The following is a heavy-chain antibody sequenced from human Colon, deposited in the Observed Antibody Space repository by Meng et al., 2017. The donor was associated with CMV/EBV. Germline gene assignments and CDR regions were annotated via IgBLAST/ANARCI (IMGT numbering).Heavy chain of an antibody. CDR3: ARAASPYYVNSPWDS. CDR2: ISYDGRNQ. V-gene: IGHV3-30-3*01. J-gene: IGHJ4*02. CDR1: GFTFNTYT. Sequence: LSLTCAASGFTFNTYTMHWVRQAPGKGLEWLAMISYDGRNQYYADSLKGRFTISRDNSKNTLYLQMTSLRAEDTALYYCARAASPYYVNSPWDSWGPGTLVTVSS. D-gene: IGHD3-16*01.